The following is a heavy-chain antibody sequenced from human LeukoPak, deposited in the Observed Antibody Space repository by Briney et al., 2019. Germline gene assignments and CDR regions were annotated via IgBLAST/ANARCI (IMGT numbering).Heavy chain of an antibody. CDR2: IHNSGTT. CDR1: GGPFSGYF. CDR3: ARRYYYNLGSFPFDF. V-gene: IGHV4-34*01. D-gene: IGHD3-10*01. Sequence: SETLSLTCAVSGGPFSGYFWSWIRQSSWKGLELIGEIHNSGTTNYNPSLNSRVTNSEDTSKNQFYLNLSSVTAADTAVYYCARRYYYNLGSFPFDFWGQGTLVTVSS. J-gene: IGHJ4*02.